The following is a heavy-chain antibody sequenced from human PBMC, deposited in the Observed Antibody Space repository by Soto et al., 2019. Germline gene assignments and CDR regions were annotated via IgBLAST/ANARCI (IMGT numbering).Heavy chain of an antibody. CDR1: GFTFSSYG. D-gene: IGHD5-12*01. V-gene: IGHV3-33*01. J-gene: IGHJ5*02. CDR2: IWYDGSNK. Sequence: GVSLRLSCAASGFTFSSYGMHWVRQAPGKGLEWVAVIWYDGSNKYYADSVKGRFTISRDNSKNTLYLQMNSLRAEDTAVYYCARDPEMATIPWFDPWGQGTLVTVSS. CDR3: ARDPEMATIPWFDP.